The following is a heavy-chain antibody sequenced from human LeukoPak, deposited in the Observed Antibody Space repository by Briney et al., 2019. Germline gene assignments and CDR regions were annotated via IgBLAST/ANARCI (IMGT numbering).Heavy chain of an antibody. Sequence: SETLSLTCAVSGGSISSSNWWSWVRQPPGKGLEWIGEIYHSGSTNYSPSLKSRVTISVDKSKNQFSLKLSFVTAADTAVYYCARVVVTDSAAFDIWGQGTMVTVSS. CDR1: GGSISSSNW. V-gene: IGHV4-4*02. CDR3: ARVVVTDSAAFDI. CDR2: IYHSGST. D-gene: IGHD2-21*02. J-gene: IGHJ3*02.